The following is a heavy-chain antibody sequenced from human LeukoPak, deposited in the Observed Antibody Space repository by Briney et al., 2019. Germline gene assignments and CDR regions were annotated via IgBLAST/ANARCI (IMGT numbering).Heavy chain of an antibody. D-gene: IGHD2-2*02. V-gene: IGHV3-23*01. J-gene: IGHJ4*02. CDR3: APAPQYQLLYEGHYFDY. CDR2: ISGSGGST. Sequence: GGSLRLSCAASGFTFSSYAMSRVRQAPGKGLEWVSAISGSGGSTYYADSVKGRFTISRDNSKNTLYLQMNSLRAEDTAVYYCAPAPQYQLLYEGHYFDYWGQGTLVTVSS. CDR1: GFTFSSYA.